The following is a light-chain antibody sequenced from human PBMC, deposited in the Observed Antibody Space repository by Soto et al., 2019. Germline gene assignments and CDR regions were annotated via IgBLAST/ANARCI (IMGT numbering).Light chain of an antibody. J-gene: IGKJ3*01. Sequence: EIVLTQSPDTLSLSPGERATLSCRASQSVSSSLAWYQQKPGQAPRLLIYDASNRATGIPARFSGSGSGTDLSLTIRRLQSEDFAVYYRQPRSNGPPEVTFGPGTKVDIK. CDR2: DAS. CDR1: QSVSSS. V-gene: IGKV3-11*01. CDR3: QPRSNGPPEVT.